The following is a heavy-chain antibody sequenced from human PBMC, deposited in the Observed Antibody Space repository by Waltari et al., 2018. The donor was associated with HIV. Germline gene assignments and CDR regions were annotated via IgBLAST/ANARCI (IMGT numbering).Heavy chain of an antibody. CDR3: ARGNRWQVLSWFDY. V-gene: IGHV5-51*03. D-gene: IGHD6-19*01. J-gene: IGHJ4*02. CDR1: GFRFTNSW. Sequence: EVHLVQSGAEVTKPGESLKISCKASGFRFTNSWIGWVRQMPGKGLEWMGVIYAGDSDTTYSPSFQGQVTISTDKSINTAYLQWSSLKASDTAIYYCARGNRWQVLSWFDYWGQGTLVTVSS. CDR2: IYAGDSDT.